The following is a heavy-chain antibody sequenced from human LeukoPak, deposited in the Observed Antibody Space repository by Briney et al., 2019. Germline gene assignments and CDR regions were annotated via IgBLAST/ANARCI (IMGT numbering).Heavy chain of an antibody. Sequence: SETLPLTCTVSGGPIGSYYWSWIRQPPGKGLEWIGYISNTGNTNYIPSLKSRVTISVDTSKNQLSLKLSSVTAADTAVYYCARSGGRSGGDYWGQGTLVTVSS. D-gene: IGHD2-15*01. CDR2: ISNTGNT. CDR3: ARSGGRSGGDY. V-gene: IGHV4-59*01. CDR1: GGPIGSYY. J-gene: IGHJ4*02.